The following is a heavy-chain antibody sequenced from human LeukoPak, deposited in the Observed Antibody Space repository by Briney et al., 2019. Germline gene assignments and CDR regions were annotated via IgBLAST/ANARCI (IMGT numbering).Heavy chain of an antibody. D-gene: IGHD6-19*01. CDR1: GFTFDDYA. CDR2: ISESSGTI. CDR3: AKRPRSGWFFDY. Sequence: PGRSLRLSCAASGFTFDDYAMHWVRQAPGKGLEWVSGISESSGTIIYADSVKGRFTISRDNAKNSLFLQMNSLRADDTALYYCAKRPRSGWFFDYWGQGTLVTVSS. J-gene: IGHJ4*02. V-gene: IGHV3-9*01.